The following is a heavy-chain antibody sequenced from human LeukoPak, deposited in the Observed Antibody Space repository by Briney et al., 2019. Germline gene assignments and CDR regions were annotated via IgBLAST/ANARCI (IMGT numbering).Heavy chain of an antibody. CDR1: QFTFSYYA. Sequence: GGSLRLSCSASQFTFSYYAMTWVRQAPGKGLEWVSGVSGGGDYTYYADSVKGRFTISRDNSKNTLYLQLNSLRVEDTAVYYCAKEMYAYGSRGFDYWGQGTLVTVSS. V-gene: IGHV3-23*01. D-gene: IGHD3-10*01. J-gene: IGHJ4*02. CDR2: VSGGGDYT. CDR3: AKEMYAYGSRGFDY.